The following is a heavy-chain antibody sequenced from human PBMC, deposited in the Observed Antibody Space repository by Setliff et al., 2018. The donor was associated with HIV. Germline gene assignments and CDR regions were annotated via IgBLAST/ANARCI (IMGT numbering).Heavy chain of an antibody. CDR1: GDSISRHY. J-gene: IGHJ1*01. V-gene: IGHV4-59*11. CDR3: ARGGSSGWYAVLHFKY. Sequence: PSETLSLPCNASGDSISRHYWNWIRQSPGRGLEWIGSIYYTGSTNYNPSFKSRVAISLDTSMKRFLLNLTSVTTADTAVYYCARGGSSGWYAVLHFKYWGQGTLVTVSS. D-gene: IGHD6-19*01. CDR2: IYYTGST.